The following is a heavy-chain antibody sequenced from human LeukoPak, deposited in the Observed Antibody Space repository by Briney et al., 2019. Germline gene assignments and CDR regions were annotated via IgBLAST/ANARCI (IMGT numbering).Heavy chain of an antibody. V-gene: IGHV1-3*01. CDR3: ARVAAAAFTEAYFQH. D-gene: IGHD6-13*01. Sequence: KFQGRVTITRDTSASTAYMELSSLRTEDTAVYYCARVAAAAFTEAYFQHWGQGTLVTVSS. J-gene: IGHJ1*01.